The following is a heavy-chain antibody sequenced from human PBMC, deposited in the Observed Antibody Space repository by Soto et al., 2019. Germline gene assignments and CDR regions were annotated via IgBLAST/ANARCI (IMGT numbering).Heavy chain of an antibody. V-gene: IGHV4-31*03. Sequence: PSETLSLTCSVSGDSISSSGYYWSWIRQRPGKGLEWSGNIYYSGSSYNNPSLKSRVTISVNTSKNQFSLNLRSVTAADTAVYYCARDSDYYSSGSFDYWGQGTLVTVSS. D-gene: IGHD3-10*01. CDR2: IYYSGSS. CDR3: ARDSDYYSSGSFDY. J-gene: IGHJ4*02. CDR1: GDSISSSGYY.